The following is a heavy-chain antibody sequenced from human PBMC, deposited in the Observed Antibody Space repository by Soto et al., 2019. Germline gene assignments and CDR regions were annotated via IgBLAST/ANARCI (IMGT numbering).Heavy chain of an antibody. CDR1: GYSFTSYW. Sequence: KTPGESLKISCKGSGYSFTSYWIGWVRQMPGKGLEWMGIIYPGDSDTRYSPSFQGQVTISADKSISTAYLQWSSLKASDTAMYYCARPDYDSSGPPQSAFDIWGQGTMVTVSS. D-gene: IGHD3-22*01. V-gene: IGHV5-51*01. J-gene: IGHJ3*02. CDR3: ARPDYDSSGPPQSAFDI. CDR2: IYPGDSDT.